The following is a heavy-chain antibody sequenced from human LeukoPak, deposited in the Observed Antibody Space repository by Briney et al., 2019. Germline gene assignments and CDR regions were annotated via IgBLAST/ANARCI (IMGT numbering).Heavy chain of an antibody. J-gene: IGHJ5*02. CDR1: GLTLSAHA. CDR2: ITGNGATR. CDR3: TKDPNGDYIGAFDA. D-gene: IGHD4-17*01. Sequence: GGSLRLSCAAPGLTLSAHAVTWVRQAPGKGLEWVSSITGNGATRVYSDSAKGRFTTSWDNSKNMVYLQLNSLRVEDTALYYCTKDPNGDYIGAFDAWGQGTLVTVSS. V-gene: IGHV3-23*01.